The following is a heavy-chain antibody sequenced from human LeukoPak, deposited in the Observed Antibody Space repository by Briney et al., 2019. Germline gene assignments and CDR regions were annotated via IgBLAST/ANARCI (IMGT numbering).Heavy chain of an antibody. Sequence: PGGSLRLSCVVSGITLSNYAMSWVRQAPGKGLEWVSGISESAGGTKYADSVKGRFTISRENSKNTLYLQMNSLRAEDTAVYYCAKDLRWGLRYFDWLKGGAFDIWGQGTMVTVSP. CDR3: AKDLRWGLRYFDWLKGGAFDI. J-gene: IGHJ3*02. V-gene: IGHV3-23*01. CDR2: ISESAGGT. D-gene: IGHD3-9*01. CDR1: GITLSNYA.